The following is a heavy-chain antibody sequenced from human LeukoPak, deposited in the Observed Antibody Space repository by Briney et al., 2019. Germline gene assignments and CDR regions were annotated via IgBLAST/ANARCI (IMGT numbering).Heavy chain of an antibody. Sequence: GGSLRLSCAASGFTFSSYAMSWVRQAPGKGLEWVSTISAGGNTYYADSVKGRFTISRDNSKNTLYLQMNSLRAEDTAIYCCANLLKDYGDYEYYFDYWGQGTLVTVSS. CDR1: GFTFSSYA. D-gene: IGHD4-17*01. J-gene: IGHJ4*02. V-gene: IGHV3-23*01. CDR2: ISAGGNT. CDR3: ANLLKDYGDYEYYFDY.